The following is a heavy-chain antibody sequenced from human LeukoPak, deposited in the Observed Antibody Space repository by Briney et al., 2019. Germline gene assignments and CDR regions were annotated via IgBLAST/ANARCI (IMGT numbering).Heavy chain of an antibody. Sequence: GSLRLSCAASGFTFSSHAVSWVRQAPGKGLEWVSSISSSGSYVYYADSVKGRFTISRDNAKNTLYLQMNSLRAEDTAVYYCARDLAARFFDYWGQGTLVTVSS. J-gene: IGHJ4*02. D-gene: IGHD6-13*01. CDR3: ARDLAARFFDY. V-gene: IGHV3-21*01. CDR2: ISSSGSYV. CDR1: GFTFSSHA.